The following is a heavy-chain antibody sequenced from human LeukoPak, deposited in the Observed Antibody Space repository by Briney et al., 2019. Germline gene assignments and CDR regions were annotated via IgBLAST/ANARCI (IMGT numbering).Heavy chain of an antibody. CDR2: ISYDGSNK. V-gene: IGHV3-30-3*01. CDR1: GFTFSSYA. D-gene: IGHD3-22*01. Sequence: GGSLRLSCAASGFTFSSYAMHWVRQAPGKGLEWVAVISYDGSNKYYADSVKGRFTISRDNSKNTLYLQMSSLRAEDTAVYYCARGQYYYDSSGYYDAFDIWGQGTMVTVSS. CDR3: ARGQYYYDSSGYYDAFDI. J-gene: IGHJ3*02.